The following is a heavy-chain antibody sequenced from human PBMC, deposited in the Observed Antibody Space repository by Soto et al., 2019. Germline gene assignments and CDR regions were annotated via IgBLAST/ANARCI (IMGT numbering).Heavy chain of an antibody. Sequence: KSSETLSLTCGVSAYSITSDHYRGWVRQPPGEGLEWIGCVYHTGSSYNDPSLKGRLTISVDTSKNQFILELSSLTAADTAVYYCARVLHDGSGSFFDFWGPGTLVTVSS. J-gene: IGHJ4*02. CDR3: ARVLHDGSGSFFDF. D-gene: IGHD3-22*01. CDR2: VYHTGSS. CDR1: AYSITSDHY. V-gene: IGHV4-38-2*01.